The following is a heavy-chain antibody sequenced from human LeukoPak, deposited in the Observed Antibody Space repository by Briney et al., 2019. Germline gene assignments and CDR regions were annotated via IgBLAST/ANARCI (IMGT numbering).Heavy chain of an antibody. V-gene: IGHV4-61*02. CDR1: GGSISSGSYY. Sequence: SQTLSLTCTVSGGSISSGSYYWSWIRQPAGKGLEWIGRIYTSGSTNYNPSLKSRVTISVDTSKNQFSLKLSSVTAADTAVYYCARDPDSSSRLYYYYYMDVWGKGTTVTVSS. J-gene: IGHJ6*03. D-gene: IGHD6-6*01. CDR3: ARDPDSSSRLYYYYYMDV. CDR2: IYTSGST.